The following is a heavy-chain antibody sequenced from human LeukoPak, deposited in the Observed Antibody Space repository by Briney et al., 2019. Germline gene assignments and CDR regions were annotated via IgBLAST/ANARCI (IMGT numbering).Heavy chain of an antibody. CDR3: ARRNYSSGWSYYFDY. V-gene: IGHV4-59*08. CDR2: IYYSGST. Sequence: SETLSLTCTVSGGSISSYYWSWIRQPPGKGLEWIGYIYYSGSTNYNPSLKSRVTISVDTSKNQFSLKLSSVTAADTAVYYCARRNYSSGWSYYFDYWGQGTLVTVSS. D-gene: IGHD6-19*01. CDR1: GGSISSYY. J-gene: IGHJ4*02.